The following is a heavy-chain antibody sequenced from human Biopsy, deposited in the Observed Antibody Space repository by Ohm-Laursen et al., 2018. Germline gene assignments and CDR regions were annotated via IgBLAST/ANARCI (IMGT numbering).Heavy chain of an antibody. CDR1: GGSITDDY. CDR2: ISGRGAT. Sequence: SDTLSLTCTVSGGSITDDYWSWIRQSPGKGLEWIGHISGRGATNYNPSLRGRVTISVDTSKNQFSLKLSSVTAADTAVFFCARLYRLDDYWNDDPPDAFDVWGRGTMVTVSS. V-gene: IGHV4-59*07. D-gene: IGHD3-3*01. CDR3: ARLYRLDDYWNDDPPDAFDV. J-gene: IGHJ3*01.